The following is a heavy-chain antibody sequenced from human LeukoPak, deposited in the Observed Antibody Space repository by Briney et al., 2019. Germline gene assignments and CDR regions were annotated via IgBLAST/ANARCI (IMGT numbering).Heavy chain of an antibody. V-gene: IGHV3-23*01. D-gene: IGHD5-12*01. J-gene: IGHJ6*03. CDR2: ISGSGGST. Sequence: GGSLRLSCAASGLAFNSYAMTWVRQPPGKGLEWVSAISGSGGSTYYADSVKGRFTISRDNSKNTLYLQMNSLRAEDTAVYYCAKHSGHDSIYYYMDVWGKGTTVTVSS. CDR3: AKHSGHDSIYYYMDV. CDR1: GLAFNSYA.